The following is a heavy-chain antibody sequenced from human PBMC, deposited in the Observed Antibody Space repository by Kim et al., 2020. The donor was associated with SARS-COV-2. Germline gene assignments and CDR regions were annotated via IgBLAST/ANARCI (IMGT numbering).Heavy chain of an antibody. CDR3: AKDVRGKTYYDYVWGVVDY. Sequence: GRLTSSRDNSKNTLYLQMNSLRAEDTAVYYCAKDVRGKTYYDYVWGVVDYWGQGTLVTVSS. V-gene: IGHV3-23*01. J-gene: IGHJ4*02. D-gene: IGHD3-16*01.